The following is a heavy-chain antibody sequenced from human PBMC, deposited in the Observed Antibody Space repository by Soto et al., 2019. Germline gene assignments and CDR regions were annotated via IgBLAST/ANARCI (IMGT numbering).Heavy chain of an antibody. V-gene: IGHV3-48*02. CDR3: ARGPEWELLYSLHWFDP. Sequence: GGSLRLSCAASGFTFSSYSMNWVRQAPGKGLEWVSYISSSSSTIYYADSVKGRFTISRDNAKNSLYLQMNSLRDEDTAVYYCARGPEWELLYSLHWFDPWGQGTLVTVSS. CDR2: ISSSSSTI. D-gene: IGHD1-26*01. CDR1: GFTFSSYS. J-gene: IGHJ5*02.